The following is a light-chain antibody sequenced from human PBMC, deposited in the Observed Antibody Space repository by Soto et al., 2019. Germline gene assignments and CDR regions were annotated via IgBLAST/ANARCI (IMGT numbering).Light chain of an antibody. CDR2: EVS. Sequence: QVVLTQPASVSGSPGQSITISCTGTSSDVGGYKYVSWYQQYPGKAPKLMMYEVSNRPSGVSNRFSGSKSGNTASLTISGLQAEDEADYYCSSYTSSSPCVFGTGTKLTVL. CDR1: SSDVGGYKY. CDR3: SSYTSSSPCV. V-gene: IGLV2-14*01. J-gene: IGLJ1*01.